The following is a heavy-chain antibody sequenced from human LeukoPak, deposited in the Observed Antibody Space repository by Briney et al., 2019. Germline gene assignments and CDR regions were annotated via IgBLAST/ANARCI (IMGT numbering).Heavy chain of an antibody. V-gene: IGHV4-59*01. J-gene: IGHJ3*02. Sequence: SETLSLTCTVSGGSISSYYWSWIRQPPGKGLEWIGYIYYSGSTNYNPSLKSRLTISVDTSKNQFSLKLSSVTAADTAVYYCARRGGLYCSSTSCYENAFDIWGQGTMVTVSS. CDR3: ARRGGLYCSSTSCYENAFDI. CDR2: IYYSGST. D-gene: IGHD2-2*01. CDR1: GGSISSYY.